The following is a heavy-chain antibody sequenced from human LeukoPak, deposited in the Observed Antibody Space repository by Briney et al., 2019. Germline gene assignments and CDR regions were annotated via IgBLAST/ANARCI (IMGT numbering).Heavy chain of an antibody. CDR3: ARTISQNWFDP. CDR1: GGSISSYY. J-gene: IGHJ5*02. CDR2: IYYSGST. V-gene: IGHV4-59*01. Sequence: SETLSLTCTVSGGSISSYYWSWIRQPPGKGLEWIGYIYYSGSTNYNPSLKSRVTISVDTSKNQFSLKLSSVTAADTAVYYCARTISQNWFDPWGQGTLVTVSS.